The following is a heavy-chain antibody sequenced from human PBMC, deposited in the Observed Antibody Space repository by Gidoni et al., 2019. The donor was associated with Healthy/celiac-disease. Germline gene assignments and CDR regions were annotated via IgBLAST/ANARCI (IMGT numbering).Heavy chain of an antibody. CDR1: GFTFSSYG. CDR2: IWYDGSNK. D-gene: IGHD4-17*01. V-gene: IGHV3-33*01. CDR3: ARGVLKSTVTTTRYYFDY. Sequence: QVQLVESGGGVVQPGRSLRLSCAASGFTFSSYGMHWVRQAPGQGLEWVAVIWYDGSNKYYADSVKGRFTISRDNSKNTLYLQMNSLRAEDTAVYYCARGVLKSTVTTTRYYFDYWGQGTLVTVSS. J-gene: IGHJ4*02.